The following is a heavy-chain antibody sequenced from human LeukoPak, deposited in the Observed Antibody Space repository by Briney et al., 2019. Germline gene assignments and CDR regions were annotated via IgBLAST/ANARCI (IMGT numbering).Heavy chain of an antibody. CDR2: IYYSGST. J-gene: IGHJ5*02. CDR1: GGSISSGDYY. V-gene: IGHV4-30-4*01. Sequence: PSQTLSLTCTVSGGSISSGDYYWSWIRQPPGKGLEWIGYIYYSGSTYYNPSLKSRVTISVDTSKNQFSLKLSSVTAADTAVYYCARVPHYGGEENWFDPWDQGTLVTVSS. CDR3: ARVPHYGGEENWFDP. D-gene: IGHD4/OR15-4a*01.